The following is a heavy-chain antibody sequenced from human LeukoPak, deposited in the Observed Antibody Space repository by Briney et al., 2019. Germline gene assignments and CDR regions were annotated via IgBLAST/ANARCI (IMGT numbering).Heavy chain of an antibody. V-gene: IGHV4-4*07. D-gene: IGHD1-26*01. J-gene: IGHJ4*02. CDR2: IYYSGST. CDR3: ARVGLVKGKAISGKKYYFDY. Sequence: SETLSLTCTVSGGSISSYYWSWIRQPAGKGLEWIGSIYYSGSTYYNPSLKSRVTISVDTSKNQFSLKLSSVTAADTAVYYCARVGLVKGKAISGKKYYFDYWGQGTLVTVSS. CDR1: GGSISSYY.